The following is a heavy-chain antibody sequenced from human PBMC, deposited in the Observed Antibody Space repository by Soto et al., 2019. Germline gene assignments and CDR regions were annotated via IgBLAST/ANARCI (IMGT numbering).Heavy chain of an antibody. Sequence: GASVKVSCKASGYTFTGYYMHWVRQAPGQGLEWMGWINPNSGGTNYAQKFQGRVTMTRDTSISTAYMELSRLRSDDTAVYYCARDIGDTAMIYYYGMDVWGQGTTVTVS. CDR3: ARDIGDTAMIYYYGMDV. CDR1: GYTFTGYY. J-gene: IGHJ6*02. V-gene: IGHV1-2*02. D-gene: IGHD5-18*01. CDR2: INPNSGGT.